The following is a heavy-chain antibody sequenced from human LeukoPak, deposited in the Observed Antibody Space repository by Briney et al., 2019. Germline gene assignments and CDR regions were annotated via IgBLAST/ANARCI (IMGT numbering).Heavy chain of an antibody. CDR1: GFAFSTFW. V-gene: IGHV3-7*04. CDR2: IKDDGSDT. CDR3: ARVFGYYYYYMDV. J-gene: IGHJ6*03. D-gene: IGHD3-3*01. Sequence: GGSLRLSCAGSGFAFSTFWMTWVRQAPGKGLEWVATIKDDGSDTYYVDSLKGRFTISRDNAKNSVNLQMKSLRVEDTAVYFCARVFGYYYYYMDVWGKGTTVTVSS.